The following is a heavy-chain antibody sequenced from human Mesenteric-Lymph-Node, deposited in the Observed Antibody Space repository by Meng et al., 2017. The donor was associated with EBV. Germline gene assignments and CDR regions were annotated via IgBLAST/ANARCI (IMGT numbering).Heavy chain of an antibody. J-gene: IGHJ4*02. Sequence: VQVVQSGAEGEKPGASVKFSGKSSGYIFTTADLHWVRQAPGQGLGWMGISNPSGGSTSYAQKFQGRVTMTRDTSTRTVYMELSSLRSEDTAVYYCARDLGIAGYYFDYWGQGTLVTVSS. D-gene: IGHD6-13*01. CDR3: ARDLGIAGYYFDY. CDR1: GYIFTTAD. CDR2: SNPSGGST. V-gene: IGHV1-46*01.